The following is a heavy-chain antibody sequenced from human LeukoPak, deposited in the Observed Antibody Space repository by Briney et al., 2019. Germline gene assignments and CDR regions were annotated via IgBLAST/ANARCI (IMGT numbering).Heavy chain of an antibody. Sequence: PSETLSLTCAVYGGSFSGYYWSWIRQPPGKGLEWIGEINHGGSTNYNPSLKSRVTISVDTSKNQFSLKLSSVTAADTAVYYCARLAAAATYYFDYWGQGTLVTVSS. CDR1: GGSFSGYY. D-gene: IGHD6-13*01. J-gene: IGHJ4*02. CDR2: INHGGST. CDR3: ARLAAAATYYFDY. V-gene: IGHV4-34*01.